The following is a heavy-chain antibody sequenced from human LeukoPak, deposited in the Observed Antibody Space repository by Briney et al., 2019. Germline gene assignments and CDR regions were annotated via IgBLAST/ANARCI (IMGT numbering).Heavy chain of an antibody. Sequence: PGGSLRLSCAASGFTFSSYWMNWVRQAPGKGLEWVAKIRRDGNEKNYVDSVKGRFSIFRDNAKNSLYLQMDSLRAEDTAVYYCAKEGAYPIITYDSWGQGALVTVSS. V-gene: IGHV3-7*01. J-gene: IGHJ5*01. CDR3: AKEGAYPIITYDS. D-gene: IGHD3-10*01. CDR1: GFTFSSYW. CDR2: IRRDGNEK.